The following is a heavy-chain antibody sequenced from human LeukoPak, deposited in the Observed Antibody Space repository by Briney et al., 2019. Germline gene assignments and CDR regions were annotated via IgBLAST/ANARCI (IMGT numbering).Heavy chain of an antibody. CDR1: GGSISSYY. CDR3: ARGVAFDI. CDR2: IYYSGST. V-gene: IGHV4-59*01. Sequence: PSETLSLICTVSGGSISSYYWSWIRQPPGKGLEWIGYIYYSGSTNYNPSLKSRVTISVDTSKNQFSLKLSSVTAADTAVYYCARGVAFDIWGQGTMVTVSS. D-gene: IGHD3-3*01. J-gene: IGHJ3*02.